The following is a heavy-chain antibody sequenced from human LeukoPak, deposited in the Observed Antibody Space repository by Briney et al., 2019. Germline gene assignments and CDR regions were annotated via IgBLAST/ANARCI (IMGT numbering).Heavy chain of an antibody. J-gene: IGHJ4*02. V-gene: IGHV3-66*01. Sequence: PGGSLRLSCAASGFAVGSNYMSWVRQAPGRGLEWVSIIYSGGNTYYADSVKGRFTISRDSSKNTLLLQMNTLRAEDSAIYYCARYCSGGSCYDWGQGTLVTVSS. CDR3: ARYCSGGSCYD. CDR2: IYSGGNT. D-gene: IGHD2-15*01. CDR1: GFAVGSNY.